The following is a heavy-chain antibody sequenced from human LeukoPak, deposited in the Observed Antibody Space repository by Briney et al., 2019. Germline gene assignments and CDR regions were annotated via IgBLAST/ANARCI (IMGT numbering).Heavy chain of an antibody. CDR3: ASAARYYTEAFDI. J-gene: IGHJ3*02. Sequence: GGSLRLSCAASGFIFSSYSMNWVRQAPGKGLEWVSSISSSSSYIYYADSVKGRFTISRDNAKNSLYLQMNSLRAEDTAVYYCASAARYYTEAFDIWGQGTTVTVSS. CDR2: ISSSSSYI. D-gene: IGHD3-3*01. V-gene: IGHV3-21*01. CDR1: GFIFSSYS.